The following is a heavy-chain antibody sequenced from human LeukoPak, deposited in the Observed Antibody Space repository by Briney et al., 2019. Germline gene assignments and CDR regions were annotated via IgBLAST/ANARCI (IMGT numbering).Heavy chain of an antibody. V-gene: IGHV3-30*02. D-gene: IGHD6-6*01. Sequence: PGGSLRLSCAASGFTFSSYGMHWVRQAPGKGLEWVAFIRYDGSNKYYADSVKGRFTISRDNSKNTLYLQMNSLRAEDTAVYYCAHYSSSSFDAFDIWGQGTMVTVSS. CDR3: AHYSSSSFDAFDI. CDR2: IRYDGSNK. CDR1: GFTFSSYG. J-gene: IGHJ3*02.